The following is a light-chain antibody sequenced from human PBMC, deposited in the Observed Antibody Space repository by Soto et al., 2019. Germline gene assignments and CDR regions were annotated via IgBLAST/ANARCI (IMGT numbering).Light chain of an antibody. Sequence: QSALTQPAAVSGSPGQSITISCTGTSSDVGSYNLVSWYQQHPGKAPKLMIYDVTNRPSGVSNRFSGSKSGNTASLTISGLQAEDEADYYCCAYAGSSNVIFGGGTQLTVL. V-gene: IGLV2-23*02. CDR2: DVT. CDR1: SSDVGSYNL. CDR3: CAYAGSSNVI. J-gene: IGLJ2*01.